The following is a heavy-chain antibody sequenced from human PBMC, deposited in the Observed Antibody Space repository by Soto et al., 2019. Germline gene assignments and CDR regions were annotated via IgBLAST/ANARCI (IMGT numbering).Heavy chain of an antibody. J-gene: IGHJ5*01. Sequence: GGSLRLSCEASGFKFDDYMMHWVRQAPGKGLEWISLISWDGGSIDYADSIKGRFTVSRDNSKTPLYLHMHSLTSDDTAFYFCAKEGNGGSSLDSWGQGTLVTVSS. V-gene: IGHV3-43*01. CDR2: ISWDGGSI. CDR3: AKEGNGGSSLDS. D-gene: IGHD2-15*01. CDR1: GFKFDDYM.